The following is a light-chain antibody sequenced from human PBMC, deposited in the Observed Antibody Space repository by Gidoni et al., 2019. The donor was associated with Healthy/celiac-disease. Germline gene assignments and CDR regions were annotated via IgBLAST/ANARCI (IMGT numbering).Light chain of an antibody. V-gene: IGKV3-20*01. Sequence: ESVLTQSPGTLSLSPGERATLSCRASQSVSSSYLAWYQQKPGQAPRLLIYGASSRATCIPDRFSGSGSGTDFTLTISRLEPEDFAVYYFQQDGSSPWTFGQGTKVEIK. CDR1: QSVSSSY. CDR3: QQDGSSPWT. CDR2: GAS. J-gene: IGKJ1*01.